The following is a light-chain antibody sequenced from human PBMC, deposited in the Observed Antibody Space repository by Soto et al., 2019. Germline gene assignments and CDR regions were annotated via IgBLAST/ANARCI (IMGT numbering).Light chain of an antibody. CDR2: AAS. CDR3: QQSGYSPIT. V-gene: IGKV3-20*01. J-gene: IGKJ5*01. CDR1: QSVSSSH. Sequence: ESVLTQNTVTLSFAPGEIATLSCRSSQSVSSSHLAWYQHKPGQAPRLLIYAASSRATGSPDRFSGGGSGTDFTLTISRLEPEDFAVYYCQQSGYSPITFGQGTRLEIK.